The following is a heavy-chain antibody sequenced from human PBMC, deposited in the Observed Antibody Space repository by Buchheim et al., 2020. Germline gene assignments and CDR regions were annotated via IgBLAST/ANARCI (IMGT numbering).Heavy chain of an antibody. V-gene: IGHV3-7*01. CDR2: IKYDSSKE. J-gene: IGHJ2*01. CDR1: GFTFRNFW. D-gene: IGHD4-11*01. CDR3: VSQTSLLF. Sequence: EVQLVESGGGLVQPGGSLRLSCAASGFTFRNFWMSWVRQAPGKGLEWVANIKYDSSKEYYLGSVEGRFTISRDNVKNSLDLQMNSLRAEYAAVYYCVSQTSLLFWGRGT.